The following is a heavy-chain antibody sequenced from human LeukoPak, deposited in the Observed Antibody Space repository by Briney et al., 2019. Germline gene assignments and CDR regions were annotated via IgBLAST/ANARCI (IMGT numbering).Heavy chain of an antibody. CDR1: GYSFTSYL. D-gene: IGHD3-10*01. J-gene: IGHJ6*02. CDR3: ARPLGFGRDYGMDV. Sequence: RGESLNISCKGSGYSFTSYLISWVRQMPGKGLELMGMVDPSDSYTNYSPSFQGHATISAANSISTSYLPWSSLTASDTVLYYCARPLGFGRDYGMDVWGQGTTVTVSS. V-gene: IGHV5-10-1*01. CDR2: VDPSDSYT.